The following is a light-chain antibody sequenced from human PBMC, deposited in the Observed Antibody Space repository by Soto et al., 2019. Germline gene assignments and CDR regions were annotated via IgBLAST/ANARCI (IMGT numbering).Light chain of an antibody. CDR2: EVS. Sequence: QSALTQPASVSGSPGQSITISCTETSSDVGGYNYVSWYQQHPGKAPKLMIYEVSNRPSGVSNRFSGSKSGNTASLTISGLQAEDEADYYCSSYTSSSTLEVFGTGTRSPS. V-gene: IGLV2-14*01. J-gene: IGLJ1*01. CDR1: SSDVGGYNY. CDR3: SSYTSSSTLEV.